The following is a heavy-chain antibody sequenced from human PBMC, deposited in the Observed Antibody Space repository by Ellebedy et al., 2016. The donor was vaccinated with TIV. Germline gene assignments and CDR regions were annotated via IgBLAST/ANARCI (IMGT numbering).Heavy chain of an antibody. CDR2: INHSGST. D-gene: IGHD6-19*01. Sequence: SETLSLTCAVYGGSFSGYYWSWIRQPPGKGLEWIGEINHSGSTNYNPSLKSRVTISVDTSKNQFSLKLSSVTAADTAVYYCARVRGGAVAAPRHFQHWGQGTLVTVSS. CDR1: GGSFSGYY. V-gene: IGHV4-34*01. J-gene: IGHJ1*01. CDR3: ARVRGGAVAAPRHFQH.